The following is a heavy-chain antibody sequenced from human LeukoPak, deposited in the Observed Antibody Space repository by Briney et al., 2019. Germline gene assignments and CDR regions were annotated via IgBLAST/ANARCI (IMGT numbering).Heavy chain of an antibody. V-gene: IGHV5-51*01. CDR2: IYPGDSDT. D-gene: IGHD4-17*01. J-gene: IGHJ4*02. CDR1: GYSFTDYW. Sequence: GESLKISCKGSGYSFTDYWIGWVRPMPGKGLEWMGIIYPGDSDTRYSPSFQGQVTISADKSISTAYLQWSSLKASDTAMYYCARGDYGDFRVFYTLFDYWGQGTLVTVSS. CDR3: ARGDYGDFRVFYTLFDY.